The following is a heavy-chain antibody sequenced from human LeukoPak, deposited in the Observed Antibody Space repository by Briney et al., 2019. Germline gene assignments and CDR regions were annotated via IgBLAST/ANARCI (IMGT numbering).Heavy chain of an antibody. CDR1: GGSINGYS. CDR2: MYYSGST. V-gene: IGHV4-59*01. D-gene: IGHD2-21*02. CDR3: ARAGQCGGDCYSLDY. Sequence: KPSGTLSLTCTVSGGSINGYSWTWIRQPPGKGLEWIGYMYYSGSTNYNPSLKSRVTISVDTSKNQFSLKLRSVTAADTAVYYCARAGQCGGDCYSLDYWGQGTLVTVSS. J-gene: IGHJ4*02.